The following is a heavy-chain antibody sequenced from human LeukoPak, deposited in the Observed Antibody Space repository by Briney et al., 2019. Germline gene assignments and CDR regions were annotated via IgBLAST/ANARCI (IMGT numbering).Heavy chain of an antibody. V-gene: IGHV4-39*07. CDR1: GGSISGSSYY. CDR2: INHSGST. J-gene: IGHJ3*02. D-gene: IGHD3-10*01. Sequence: SETLSLTCTVSGGSISGSSYYWSWIRQPPGKGLEWIGEINHSGSTNYNPSLKSRVTISVDTSKNQFSLKLSSVTAADTAVYYCARRGFGYAFDIWGQGTMVTVSS. CDR3: ARRGFGYAFDI.